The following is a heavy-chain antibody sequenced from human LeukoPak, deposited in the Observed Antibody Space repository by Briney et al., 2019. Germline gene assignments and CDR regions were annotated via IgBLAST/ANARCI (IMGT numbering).Heavy chain of an antibody. CDR3: ARGYCSGGWFTLFDY. D-gene: IGHD2-15*01. V-gene: IGHV1-2*02. Sequence: ASVTLSCKASGSMFIGYYMHWVRQAPGQGLEWMGWINPNSGGTNYAHKFQGRVTITRDTSISTAYMELRSMRSDDTSVYYCARGYCSGGWFTLFDYWGQGTRVTVSS. J-gene: IGHJ4*02. CDR2: INPNSGGT. CDR1: GSMFIGYY.